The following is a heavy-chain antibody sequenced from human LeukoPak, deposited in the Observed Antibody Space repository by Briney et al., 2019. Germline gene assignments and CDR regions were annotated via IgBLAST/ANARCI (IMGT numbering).Heavy chain of an antibody. CDR3: ASPRELHYYFYYMGV. CDR2: IKQDGSEK. V-gene: IGHV3-7*01. Sequence: GGSLRLSCAASGFTFSSYWMSWVRQAPGKGLEWVANIKQDGSEKYYVDSVKGRFTISRDNAKNSLYLQMNSLRAEDTAVYYCASPRELHYYFYYMGVWGKGTTVTVSS. D-gene: IGHD1-7*01. CDR1: GFTFSSYW. J-gene: IGHJ6*03.